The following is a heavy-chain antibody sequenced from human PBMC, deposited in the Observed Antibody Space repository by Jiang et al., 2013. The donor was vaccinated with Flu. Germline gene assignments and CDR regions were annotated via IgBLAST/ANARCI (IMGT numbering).Heavy chain of an antibody. CDR2: ISGSGGST. CDR3: AKDPHDSSGYSRLYTEYFQH. V-gene: IGHV3-23*01. D-gene: IGHD3-22*01. J-gene: IGHJ1*01. Sequence: GRGLEWVSAISGSGGSTYYADSVKGRFTISRDNSKNTLYPQMNSLRAEDTAVYYCAKDPHDSSGYSRLYTEYFQHWGQGTLVTVSS.